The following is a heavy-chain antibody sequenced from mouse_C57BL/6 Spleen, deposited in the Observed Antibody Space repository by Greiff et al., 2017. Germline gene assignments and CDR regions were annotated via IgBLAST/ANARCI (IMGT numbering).Heavy chain of an antibody. Sequence: QVQLKQPGAELVRPGSSVKLSCKASGYTFTSYWMHWVKQRPIQGLEWIGNIDPSDSETHYNQKFKDKATLTVDKSSSTAYMQLSSLTSEDSAVYYCARWGLRGVDYWGQGTTLTVSS. CDR2: IDPSDSET. D-gene: IGHD2-4*01. J-gene: IGHJ2*01. CDR3: ARWGLRGVDY. V-gene: IGHV1-52*01. CDR1: GYTFTSYW.